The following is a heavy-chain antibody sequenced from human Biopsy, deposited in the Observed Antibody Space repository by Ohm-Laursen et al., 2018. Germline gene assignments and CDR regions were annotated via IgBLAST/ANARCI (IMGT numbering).Heavy chain of an antibody. CDR3: AAFPFSGGPAFDI. CDR1: GGSVCDYF. D-gene: IGHD2/OR15-2a*01. J-gene: IGHJ3*02. V-gene: IGHV4-59*02. Sequence: PSQTLSLTCSVSGGSVCDYFLSWIRLVPGKRPEWIGYTYYRGTSENNPSLRSRVTTSVDISRNQFFLNMKSVTGADTAVYYCAAFPFSGGPAFDIWGQGTTVIVSS. CDR2: TYYRGTS.